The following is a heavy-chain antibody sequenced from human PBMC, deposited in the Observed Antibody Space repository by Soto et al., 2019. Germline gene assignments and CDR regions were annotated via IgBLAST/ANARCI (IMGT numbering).Heavy chain of an antibody. D-gene: IGHD3-10*01. CDR2: FDPEDGET. Sequence: QVQLVQSGAEVKKPGASVKVSCKVSGYTLTELSMHWVRQAPGKGLEWMGGFDPEDGETIYAQKFQGRVTMTEDTSTDTAYMELSSRRSEDTAVYYCAADWHYYGSGPPGRAFDIWGQGTMVTVSS. V-gene: IGHV1-24*01. J-gene: IGHJ3*02. CDR3: AADWHYYGSGPPGRAFDI. CDR1: GYTLTELS.